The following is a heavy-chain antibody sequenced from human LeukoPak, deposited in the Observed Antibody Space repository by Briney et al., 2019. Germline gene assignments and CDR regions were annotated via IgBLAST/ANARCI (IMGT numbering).Heavy chain of an antibody. V-gene: IGHV3-30*01. CDR3: ARDYGLGISRAFDI. J-gene: IGHJ3*02. Sequence: GGSLRLSCAASGFTFSSYAMHWVRQAPGKGLEWVAVISYDGSNKYYADSVKGRFTISRDNLKTTLYLQMNSLRAEDTAVYYCARDYGLGISRAFDIWGQGTMVTVSS. CDR2: ISYDGSNK. CDR1: GFTFSSYA. D-gene: IGHD4-17*01.